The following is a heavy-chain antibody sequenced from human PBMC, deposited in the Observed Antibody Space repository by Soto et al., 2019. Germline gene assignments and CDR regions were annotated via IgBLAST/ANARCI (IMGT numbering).Heavy chain of an antibody. CDR2: IYYSGST. CDR1: GGSISSYY. J-gene: IGHJ5*02. CDR3: ARNLPRNWIDP. V-gene: IGHV4-59*08. Sequence: SETLSLTCTVSGGSISSYYWSWIRQPPGKGLEWIGYIYYSGSTNYNPSLKSRVTISVDTSKNQFSLKLSSVTAADTAVYYCARNLPRNWIDPWGQGTLVTVSS.